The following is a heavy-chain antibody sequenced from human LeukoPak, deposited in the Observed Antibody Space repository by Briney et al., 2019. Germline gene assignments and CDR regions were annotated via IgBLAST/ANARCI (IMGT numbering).Heavy chain of an antibody. V-gene: IGHV3-66*02. CDR3: AREHQLLYLDY. CDR1: RFTVSSNY. CDR2: IYSGGST. D-gene: IGHD2-2*01. Sequence: GESLRPSCAASRFTVSSNYMSWVRQPPGKGLEWVSVIYSGGSTYYADSVKSRFTISRDNSKNTLYLQIKSLRAEDTAVYYCAREHQLLYLDYWGQGTLATVSS. J-gene: IGHJ4*02.